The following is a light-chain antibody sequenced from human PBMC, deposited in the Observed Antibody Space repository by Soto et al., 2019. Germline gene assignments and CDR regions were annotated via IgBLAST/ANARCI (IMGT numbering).Light chain of an antibody. CDR2: GAS. J-gene: IGKJ1*01. Sequence: EIVLTQSPGTLSLSPGARATLSCRASQSVSSSYLAWYQQKPGQAPRPLLYGASSRAIGIPDRFSGSGSGTDFTLTISRLEPEDFAVYYCQQYGSSPWTFGQGTKVEIK. V-gene: IGKV3-20*01. CDR1: QSVSSSY. CDR3: QQYGSSPWT.